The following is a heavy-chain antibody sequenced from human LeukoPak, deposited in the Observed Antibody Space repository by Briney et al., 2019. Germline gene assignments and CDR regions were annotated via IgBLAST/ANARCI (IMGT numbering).Heavy chain of an antibody. V-gene: IGHV3-9*01. CDR3: AKAQGP. J-gene: IGHJ5*02. CDR2: ISWNSGSI. CDR1: GFTFDDYA. Sequence: GGSLRLSCAASGFTFDDYAMHWVRQAPGKGLEWVSGISWNSGSIGYADSVKGRFTISRDNAKNSLYLLMNSLRAEDTALYYCAKAQGPWGQGTLVTVSS.